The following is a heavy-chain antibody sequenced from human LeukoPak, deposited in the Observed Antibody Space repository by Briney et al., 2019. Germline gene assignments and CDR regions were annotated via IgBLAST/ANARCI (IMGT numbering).Heavy chain of an antibody. CDR2: IIPIFGTA. CDR3: ARVGSSSLLDP. D-gene: IGHD6-13*01. CDR1: GYTFTSYV. V-gene: IGHV1-69*13. Sequence: SVKVSCKASGYTFTSYVIHWVRQAPGQRLEWMGGIIPIFGTANYAQKFQGRVTITADESTSTAYMELSSLRSEDTAVYYCARVGSSSLLDPWGQGTLVTVSS. J-gene: IGHJ5*02.